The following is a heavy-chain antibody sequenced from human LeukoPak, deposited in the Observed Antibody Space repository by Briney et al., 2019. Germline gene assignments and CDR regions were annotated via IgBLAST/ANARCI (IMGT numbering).Heavy chain of an antibody. CDR1: GYSFTSYW. Sequence: GESPKISCKGSGYSFTSYWISWVRQMPGKGLEWMGRIDPSDSYTNYSPSFQGHVTISADKSISTAYLQWSSLKASDTAMYYCASTDCSSTSCYAGYWGQGTLVTVSS. D-gene: IGHD2-2*01. CDR3: ASTDCSSTSCYAGY. V-gene: IGHV5-10-1*01. J-gene: IGHJ4*02. CDR2: IDPSDSYT.